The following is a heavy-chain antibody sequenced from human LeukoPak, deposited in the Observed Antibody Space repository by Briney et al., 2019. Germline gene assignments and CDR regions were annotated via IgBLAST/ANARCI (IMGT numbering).Heavy chain of an antibody. V-gene: IGHV3-21*01. CDR3: VRLRRNSDTSGFYYYYDY. Sequence: PGGSLILSCAASGYTFSSYSINWVRQAPGKGLEWVSSISVRSNYIYYADSVRGRFSISRDDARDSLYLQMNSLRAEDTAVYYCVRLRRNSDTSGFYYYYDYWGQGTLVTVSS. CDR1: GYTFSSYS. J-gene: IGHJ4*02. CDR2: ISVRSNYI. D-gene: IGHD3-22*01.